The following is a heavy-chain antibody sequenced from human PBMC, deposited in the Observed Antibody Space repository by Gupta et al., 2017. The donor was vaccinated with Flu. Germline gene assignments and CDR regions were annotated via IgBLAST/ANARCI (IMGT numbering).Heavy chain of an antibody. CDR3: ARGMDGGWFDP. D-gene: IGHD3/OR15-3a*01. J-gene: IGHJ5*02. CDR1: GFTFRGST. Sequence: EVQLVESGGGLVQPGGSLKLSCAASGFTFRGSTIHWVRQASGKGLEGLSRIRSKANSYATAYAASVKGRFTISRDDSKNTAYLQIDSLQTDDTAVYYCARGMDGGWFDPRGQGTLVTVSS. V-gene: IGHV3-73*01. CDR2: IRSKANSYAT.